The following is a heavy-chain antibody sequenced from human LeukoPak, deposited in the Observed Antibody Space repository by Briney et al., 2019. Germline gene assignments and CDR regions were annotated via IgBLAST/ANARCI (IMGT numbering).Heavy chain of an antibody. CDR1: GGSISSGSYY. Sequence: SETLSLTCTVSGGSISSGSYYWSWIRQPAGKGLEWIGRVCTSGSTNYNPSLKSRVTISVDTSKNQFSLKLSSVTAADTAVYYCARWYYDILTGYCDDYWGQGTLVTVSS. D-gene: IGHD3-9*01. CDR3: ARWYYDILTGYCDDY. CDR2: VCTSGST. V-gene: IGHV4-61*02. J-gene: IGHJ4*02.